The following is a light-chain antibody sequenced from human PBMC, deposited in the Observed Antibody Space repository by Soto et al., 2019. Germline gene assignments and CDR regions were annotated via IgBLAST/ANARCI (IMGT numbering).Light chain of an antibody. Sequence: DIVMTQSPLSLFVPSGEPASISCRCSPSPLHSNGYNYLDWYLQKLGQSPQLXSYFGSNRASGVPDRFSSSGSVTDVTLKISRVAAEYVGVYHCMQALTAPPTFGQGTKVYI. J-gene: IGKJ1*01. CDR2: FGS. CDR3: MQALTAPPT. CDR1: PSPLHSNGYNY. V-gene: IGKV2-28*01.